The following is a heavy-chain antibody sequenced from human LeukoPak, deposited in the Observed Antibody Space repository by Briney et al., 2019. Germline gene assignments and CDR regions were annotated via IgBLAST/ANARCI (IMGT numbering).Heavy chain of an antibody. J-gene: IGHJ4*02. V-gene: IGHV4-38-2*02. CDR3: ARRSVHGFVRGFFDY. Sequence: SETLSLTCTVSGYSISSGYYWGWIRQPPGKGLEWIGEINHSGGTNYNSSLKSRVTISLDTSKNQFSLKLSSVTAADTAVYYCARRSVHGFVRGFFDYWGQGTLVTVSS. CDR1: GYSISSGYY. CDR2: INHSGGT. D-gene: IGHD3-10*02.